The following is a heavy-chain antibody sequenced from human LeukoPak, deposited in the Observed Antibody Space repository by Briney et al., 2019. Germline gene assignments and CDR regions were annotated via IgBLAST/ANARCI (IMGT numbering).Heavy chain of an antibody. CDR3: ARDFLVSTTGVYFDH. V-gene: IGHV3-48*03. J-gene: IGHJ4*02. CDR1: GFTFSSYE. CDR2: ISSSGISSI. D-gene: IGHD1-1*01. Sequence: GGSLRLSCAASGFTFSSYEMNWVRQAPGKGLEWISYISSSGISSINYADSVKGRFTISRDNLKNSLYLQMHSLSAEDTAVYYCARDFLVSTTGVYFDHWGQGTLVTVSS.